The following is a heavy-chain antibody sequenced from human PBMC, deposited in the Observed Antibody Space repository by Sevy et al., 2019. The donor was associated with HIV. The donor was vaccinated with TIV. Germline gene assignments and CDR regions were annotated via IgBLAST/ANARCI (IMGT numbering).Heavy chain of an antibody. CDR3: ARPRANYVDHYFFYAMDV. CDR2: ISGGGGNT. J-gene: IGHJ6*02. D-gene: IGHD4-17*01. V-gene: IGHV3-64*01. CDR1: GFTFSTYA. Sequence: GGSLRLSCAASGFTFSTYAMYWVRQAPGKGLEYVSAISGGGGNTYYGTSVKGRFTVSRDNFKNTLFLQMNSLTTEDTAVYYCARPRANYVDHYFFYAMDVWGQGTTVTVSS.